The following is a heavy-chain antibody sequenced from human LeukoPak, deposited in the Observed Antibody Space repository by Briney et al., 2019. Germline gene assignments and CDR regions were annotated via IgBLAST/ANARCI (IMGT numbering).Heavy chain of an antibody. J-gene: IGHJ4*02. CDR2: IYYSGST. D-gene: IGHD2-2*01. V-gene: IGHV4-59*01. CDR3: ARGRGYCSSTSCFYYFDY. CDR1: GGSISSYY. Sequence: PSETLSLTCTVSGGSISSYYWSWIRQPPGKGLEWIGYIYYSGSTNYNPSLKSRVTISVDTSKNQFSLKLSSVTAADTAVYYCARGRGYCSSTSCFYYFDYWGQGTLVTVSS.